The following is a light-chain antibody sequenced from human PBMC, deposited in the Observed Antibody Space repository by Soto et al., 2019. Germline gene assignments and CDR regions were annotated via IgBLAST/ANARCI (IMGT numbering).Light chain of an antibody. CDR2: GGS. J-gene: IGKJ4*01. CDR3: QQFSSYPLT. Sequence: EIVLTQSPATLSLSPGERATLSCRASQSGSSYLALYQQKPGQAPRLLIYGGSSRATGIPVRFSGSGSGTDFTLTISRLEPEDFAVYYCQQFSSYPLTFGGGTKVDIK. V-gene: IGKV3-20*01. CDR1: QSGSSY.